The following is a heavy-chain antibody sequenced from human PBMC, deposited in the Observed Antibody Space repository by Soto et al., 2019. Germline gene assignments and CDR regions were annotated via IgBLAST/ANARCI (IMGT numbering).Heavy chain of an antibody. V-gene: IGHV4-59*01. J-gene: IGHJ3*02. D-gene: IGHD1-26*01. CDR2: IFYSGTT. CDR3: ARGRGGTYDAFDI. Sequence: SETLSLTCTVSGGSISSYYWSWIRQPPGEGLEWIGYIFYSGTTNYSPSLRSRVSMSIGTSKNQFSLNLTSVTAADTAIYYCARGRGGTYDAFDIWGQGTMVTVSS. CDR1: GGSISSYY.